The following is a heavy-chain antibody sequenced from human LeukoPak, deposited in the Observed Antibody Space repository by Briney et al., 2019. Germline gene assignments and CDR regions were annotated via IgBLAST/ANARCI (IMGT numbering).Heavy chain of an antibody. CDR1: GFYFSSYG. Sequence: GGSLRLSCAASGFYFSSYGMHWVRQAPGKGLEWVAFIRYDGSNKYYADSVKGRFTISRDNSKNTLYLQMNSLRAEDTAVYYCAKDWWMSGTMIVVARRSYNYYMDVWGKGTTVTISS. CDR3: AKDWWMSGTMIVVARRSYNYYMDV. D-gene: IGHD3-22*01. J-gene: IGHJ6*03. V-gene: IGHV3-30*02. CDR2: IRYDGSNK.